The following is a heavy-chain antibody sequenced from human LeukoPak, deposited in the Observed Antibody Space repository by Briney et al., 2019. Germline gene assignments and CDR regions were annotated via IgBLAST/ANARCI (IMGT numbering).Heavy chain of an antibody. CDR1: GFTFSSYA. Sequence: GGSLRLSCAASGFTFSSYAKSWVRQAPGKGLEWVSAISGSGGSTYYADSVKGRFTISRDNSKNTLYLQMNSLRAEDTAVYYCAKAGRDIVVVPAANNYYYYMDVWGKGTTVTVSS. CDR3: AKAGRDIVVVPAANNYYYYMDV. CDR2: ISGSGGST. D-gene: IGHD2-2*01. V-gene: IGHV3-23*01. J-gene: IGHJ6*03.